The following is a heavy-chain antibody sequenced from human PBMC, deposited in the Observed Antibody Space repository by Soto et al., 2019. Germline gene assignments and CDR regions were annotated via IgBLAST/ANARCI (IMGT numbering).Heavy chain of an antibody. V-gene: IGHV3-53*01. CDR1: GCTVSSNY. CDR3: ARDLFYDRDLGGFDP. Sequence: EVQLVESGGGLIQPGGSLRLSCAASGCTVSSNYMSWVRQAPGKGLEWVSVIHSGGSTYYADSVKGRFTISSDNLKNTLYLQMNNLRADDTAVYYCARDLFYDRDLGGFDPWGQGTLVTVSS. D-gene: IGHD3-22*01. CDR2: IHSGGST. J-gene: IGHJ5*02.